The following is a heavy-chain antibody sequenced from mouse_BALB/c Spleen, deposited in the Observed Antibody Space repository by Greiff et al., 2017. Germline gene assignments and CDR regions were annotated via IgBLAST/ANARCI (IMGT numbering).Heavy chain of an antibody. Sequence: EVKLQESGPGLVKPSQSLSLTCSVTGYSITSGYYWNWIRQFPGNKLEWMGYISYDGSNNYNPSLKNRISITRDTSKNQFFLKLNSVTTEDTATYYCARGLLRLDYWGQGTTLTVSS. V-gene: IGHV3-6*02. D-gene: IGHD1-2*01. CDR1: GYSITSGYY. CDR2: ISYDGSN. CDR3: ARGLLRLDY. J-gene: IGHJ2*01.